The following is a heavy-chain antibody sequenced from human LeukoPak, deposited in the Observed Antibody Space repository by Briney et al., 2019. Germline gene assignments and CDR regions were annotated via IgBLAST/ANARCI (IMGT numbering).Heavy chain of an antibody. D-gene: IGHD3-22*01. CDR2: INSDGSRT. CDR3: ARVSDSRKKSYYYYMDV. V-gene: IGHV3-74*01. CDR1: GFTFSSYW. J-gene: IGHJ6*03. Sequence: GGSLRLSCATSGFTFSSYWMHWVRQAPGKGLVWVSRINSDGSRTSYADSVKGRFTISRDNSKNTLYLQMNSLRAEDTAVYYCARVSDSRKKSYYYYMDVWGKGTTVTVSS.